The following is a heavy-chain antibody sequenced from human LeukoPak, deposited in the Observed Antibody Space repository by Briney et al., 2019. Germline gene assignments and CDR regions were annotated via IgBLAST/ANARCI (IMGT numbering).Heavy chain of an antibody. CDR3: ARNWRPDT. CDR1: GFTFNTYA. J-gene: IGHJ5*02. Sequence: GGSLRLSCAASGFTFNTYALGWVRQSPGKGLEWVSVINTSGGGTYYTDSVQGRFTISRDNTKDTLYLQMSSLRVEDTAVYYCARNWRPDTWGQGTLVTVSS. V-gene: IGHV3-23*01. D-gene: IGHD3-3*01. CDR2: INTSGGGT.